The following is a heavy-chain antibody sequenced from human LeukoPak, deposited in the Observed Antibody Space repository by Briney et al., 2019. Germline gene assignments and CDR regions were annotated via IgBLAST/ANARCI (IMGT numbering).Heavy chain of an antibody. J-gene: IGHJ4*02. D-gene: IGHD3-9*01. V-gene: IGHV3-20*04. CDR1: GFTFDDYG. Sequence: GGSLRLSCAASGFTFDDYGMSWVRQAPGKGLEWVSGINWNGGSTSYADSVKVRFTISRDNAKHSLYLQMNSLRAEDTSLYYCARVDDILTGYRGVPFDYWGQGTLVTVSS. CDR2: INWNGGST. CDR3: ARVDDILTGYRGVPFDY.